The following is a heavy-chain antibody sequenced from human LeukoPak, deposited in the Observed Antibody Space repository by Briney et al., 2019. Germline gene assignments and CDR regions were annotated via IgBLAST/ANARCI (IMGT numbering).Heavy chain of an antibody. V-gene: IGHV1-24*01. CDR2: FDPEDGET. J-gene: IGHJ2*01. Sequence: ASVKVSCKVSGYTLTELSMHWVRQAPGKGLEWMGGFDPEDGETIYAQKFQGRVTMTEDTSTDTAYMELSSLRSEGTAVYYCARDGGGSYVEALFDLWGRGTLVTVSS. D-gene: IGHD1-26*01. CDR3: ARDGGGSYVEALFDL. CDR1: GYTLTELS.